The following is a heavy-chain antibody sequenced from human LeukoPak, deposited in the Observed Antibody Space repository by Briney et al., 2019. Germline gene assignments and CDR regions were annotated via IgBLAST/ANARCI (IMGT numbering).Heavy chain of an antibody. CDR3: ARGISVGFYYYGSGSYPPGMDV. CDR2: INHSGST. J-gene: IGHJ6*02. V-gene: IGHV4-34*01. D-gene: IGHD3-10*01. Sequence: SETLSLTCAVYGGSFGGYYWSWIRQPPGKGLEWIGEINHSGSTNYNPSLKSQVTISVDTSKNQFSLKLSSVTAADTAVYYCARGISVGFYYYGSGSYPPGMDVWGQGTTVTVSS. CDR1: GGSFGGYY.